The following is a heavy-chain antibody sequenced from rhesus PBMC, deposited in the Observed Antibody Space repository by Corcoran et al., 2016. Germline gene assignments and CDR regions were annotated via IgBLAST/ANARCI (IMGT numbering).Heavy chain of an antibody. J-gene: IGHJ4*01. CDR3: ARHGRVVVISYCDY. CDR2: MYGSGSVT. Sequence: VQLQESGPAVVKPSETLSLPCAVSGGSIRRSNWWRWIRQSPGKGVRSIGGMYGSGSVTEDNTAHKSAVTCPIDTPKKAFSRKLSSVTASCTAGYYCARHGRVVVISYCDYGGQGVLVTVSS. CDR1: GGSIRRSNW. V-gene: IGHV4-93*02. D-gene: IGHD3-16*01.